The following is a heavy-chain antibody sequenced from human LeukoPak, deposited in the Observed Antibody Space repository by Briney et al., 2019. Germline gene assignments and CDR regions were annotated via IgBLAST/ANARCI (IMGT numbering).Heavy chain of an antibody. Sequence: GASVKVSCKASGYTFTGYYMHWVRQAPGQGLEWMGWTNPNSGGTNYAQKFQGRVTMTRDTSISTAYMELSRLRSDDTAVYYCAREDIVVVPAAIKSSAFDIWGQGTMVTVSS. J-gene: IGHJ3*02. V-gene: IGHV1-2*02. CDR1: GYTFTGYY. CDR2: TNPNSGGT. CDR3: AREDIVVVPAAIKSSAFDI. D-gene: IGHD2-2*02.